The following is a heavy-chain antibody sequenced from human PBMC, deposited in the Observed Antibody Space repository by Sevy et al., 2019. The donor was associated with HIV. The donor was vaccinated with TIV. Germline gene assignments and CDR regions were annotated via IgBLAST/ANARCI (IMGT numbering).Heavy chain of an antibody. CDR1: GGSSRSGTYY. CDR3: AGEYSSGWYQAFDV. D-gene: IGHD6-13*01. Sequence: SETLSLTCSISGGSSRSGTYYWSWIRQPAGMGLERIGRVHTSRRTNYNPSLKSRVTISVDTSKNQFSLRLRSVTAADTAVYYCAGEYSSGWYQAFDVWGQGTMVTVSS. CDR2: VHTSRRT. J-gene: IGHJ3*01. V-gene: IGHV4-61*02.